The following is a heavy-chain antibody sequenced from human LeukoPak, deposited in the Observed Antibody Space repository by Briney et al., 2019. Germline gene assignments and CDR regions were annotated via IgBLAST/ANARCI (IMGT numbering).Heavy chain of an antibody. V-gene: IGHV4-39*07. CDR3: ARGLRFIQGPGYYYMDV. Sequence: SETLSLTCSVSGDSISSSGYYWDWIRQPPGKGLEWIGSIHHSGNTNYNPSLESRVTISADTSKNQFSLNLGSVTAADTAIYYCARGLRFIQGPGYYYMDVWGKGTTVTVSS. CDR2: IHHSGNT. CDR1: GDSISSSGYY. D-gene: IGHD3-16*02. J-gene: IGHJ6*03.